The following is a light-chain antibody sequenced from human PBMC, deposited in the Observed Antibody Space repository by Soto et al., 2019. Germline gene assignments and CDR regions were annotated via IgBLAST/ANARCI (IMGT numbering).Light chain of an antibody. Sequence: QSALTQPPSASGSPGQSVTISCTGTSSDVGGYDFVSWYQQHPDKVPKLMIYEVSKRPSGVPDRFSGSKSGNTASLTVSGLQPEDEADYYCSSSVGSYNLVFGGGTKLTVL. V-gene: IGLV2-8*01. CDR1: SSDVGGYDF. CDR3: SSSVGSYNLV. J-gene: IGLJ2*01. CDR2: EVS.